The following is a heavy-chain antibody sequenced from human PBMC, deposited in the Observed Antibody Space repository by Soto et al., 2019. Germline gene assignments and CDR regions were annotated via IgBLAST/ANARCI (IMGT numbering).Heavy chain of an antibody. CDR1: GFTFSSYA. V-gene: IGHV3-23*01. Sequence: GGSLRLSCAASGFTFSSYAMGWVRQAPGKGLECISCISAGGGSSYYADSVKGRFTISRDNSKNTLYLQMNSLRAEDTAIYYCAKSYYSVSGNSDYWGQGALVTVS. CDR2: ISAGGGSS. J-gene: IGHJ4*02. D-gene: IGHD3-10*01. CDR3: AKSYYSVSGNSDY.